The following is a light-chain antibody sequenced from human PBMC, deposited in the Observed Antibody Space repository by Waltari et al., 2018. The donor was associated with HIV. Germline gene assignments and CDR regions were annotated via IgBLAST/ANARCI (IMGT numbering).Light chain of an antibody. CDR2: WSS. V-gene: IGKV4-1*01. J-gene: IGKJ2*01. Sequence: DVVMTQSPDSLPVSVGERATLNCKSSQSLLYGSNNKNYLAWYQQRPGHRPKLLIYWSSTRQSGVPYRFKWRGAWKDFKSTNRKLQAEGVAVYYCQQYYLVPYTFGQGTKLEIK. CDR1: QSLLYGSNNKNY. CDR3: QQYYLVPYT.